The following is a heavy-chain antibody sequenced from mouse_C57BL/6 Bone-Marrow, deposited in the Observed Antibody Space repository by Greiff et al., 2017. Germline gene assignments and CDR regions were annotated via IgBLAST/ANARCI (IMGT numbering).Heavy chain of an antibody. CDR2: IYYDGSNT. CDR1: GFTFSDYY. CDR3: ARDSPYYYYFDY. J-gene: IGHJ2*01. D-gene: IGHD1-1*02. V-gene: IGHV5-16*01. Sequence: EVQLQESEGGLVQPGSSMKLSCTASGFTFSDYYMAWVRQVPEKGLEWVANIYYDGSNTFYLDSLKSRFIISRDNAKNILYLQMSSLKSEDTVTYYCARDSPYYYYFDYWGQGTTLTVSS.